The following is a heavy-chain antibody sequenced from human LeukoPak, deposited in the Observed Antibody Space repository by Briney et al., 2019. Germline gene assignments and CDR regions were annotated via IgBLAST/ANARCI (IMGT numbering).Heavy chain of an antibody. V-gene: IGHV4-59*08. CDR3: ARGTTYNQYYYDSSASYSFDY. CDR2: IDHGGST. Sequence: PSETLSLTCTVSGGSFSSYYWTWIRQPPGKGLEWIGYIDHGGSTNYNPSLRSRVSISSDTSKIQFSLELTSVTAADTAVYYCARGTTYNQYYYDSSASYSFDYWGQGTLVTVSS. CDR1: GGSFSSYY. J-gene: IGHJ4*02. D-gene: IGHD3-22*01.